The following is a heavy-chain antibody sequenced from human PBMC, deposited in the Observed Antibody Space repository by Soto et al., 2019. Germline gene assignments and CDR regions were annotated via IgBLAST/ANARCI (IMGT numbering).Heavy chain of an antibody. D-gene: IGHD1-26*01. CDR3: ARDFVVGGPTINYYYGMDV. Sequence: PGGSLRLSCAASGFTFSSNYMSWVRQAPGKGLEWISIIYSAGNTYYADSVKGRFTISRDNSKNTLYLQMNSLGAEDTAVYYCARDFVVGGPTINYYYGMDVWGQGTTVTVS. CDR1: GFTFSSNY. CDR2: IYSAGNT. J-gene: IGHJ6*02. V-gene: IGHV3-66*01.